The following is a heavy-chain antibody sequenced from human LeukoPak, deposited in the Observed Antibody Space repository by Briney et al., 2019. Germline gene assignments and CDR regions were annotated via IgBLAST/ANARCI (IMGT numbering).Heavy chain of an antibody. J-gene: IGHJ3*02. D-gene: IGHD7-27*01. CDR3: ARAYWGSRKPPDAFDI. CDR2: INHSGST. V-gene: IGHV4-34*01. CDR1: GGSFSGYY. Sequence: PSETLSLTCAVYGGSFSGYYWSWIRQPPGKGLEGFGEINHSGSTNYNPSLKSRVTISVDTSKNQFSLKLSSVTAADTAVYYCARAYWGSRKPPDAFDIWGQGTMVTVSS.